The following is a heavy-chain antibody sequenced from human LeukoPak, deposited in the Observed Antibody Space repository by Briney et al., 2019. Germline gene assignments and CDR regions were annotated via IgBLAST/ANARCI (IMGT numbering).Heavy chain of an antibody. D-gene: IGHD6-19*01. CDR3: ARGHSGWYDY. J-gene: IGHJ4*02. V-gene: IGHV3-7*03. CDR2: IKQDGSEK. Sequence: GGSLRLSCAASVFTFSSYWMTWVRQAPGKGLEWVANIKQDGSEKYYVDSVKGRFTISRDNAKNSLYLQMNRLRAEDTAVYYCARGHSGWYDYWGQGTLVTVSS. CDR1: VFTFSSYW.